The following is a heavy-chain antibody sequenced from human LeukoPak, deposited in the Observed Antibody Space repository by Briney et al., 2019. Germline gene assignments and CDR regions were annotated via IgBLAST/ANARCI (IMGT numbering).Heavy chain of an antibody. D-gene: IGHD3-10*01. CDR3: AKQILRGSYFYYLDV. Sequence: GGSLRLSCAASGFSFNSFGMSWVRQTPGKGLEWVSSIHSRGDNTHYADSLEGRFTISRDTWKNTVYLQMNRLRVEDTATYYCAKQILRGSYFYYLDVWGTGTPVTVSS. J-gene: IGHJ6*03. CDR2: IHSRGDNT. CDR1: GFSFNSFG. V-gene: IGHV3-23*01.